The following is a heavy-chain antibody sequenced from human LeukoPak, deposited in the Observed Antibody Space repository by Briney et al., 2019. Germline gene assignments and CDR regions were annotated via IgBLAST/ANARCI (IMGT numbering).Heavy chain of an antibody. V-gene: IGHV3-7*01. CDR1: GLTFSSYW. J-gene: IGHJ4*02. CDR3: ARRGNGDYDPDY. Sequence: PGGSLRLSCAASGLTFSSYWMSWVRQAPGKGLEWVANIKQDGSEKYYVDSVKGRFTISRDNAKNSLYLQMNSLRAEDTAVYYCARRGNGDYDPDYWGQGTLVTVSS. D-gene: IGHD4-17*01. CDR2: IKQDGSEK.